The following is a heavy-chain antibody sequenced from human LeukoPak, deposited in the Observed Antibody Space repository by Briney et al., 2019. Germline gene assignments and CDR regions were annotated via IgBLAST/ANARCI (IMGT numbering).Heavy chain of an antibody. CDR1: GFSFSTYG. Sequence: GRSLRLSCAASGFSFSTYGMHWVRQAPGKGLEWVAFIWYDGTNKYYGDSVKGRFTISRDNSKNTLYLQMNGLRANDTAVYYCARESRYSSSCPDSWGQGALVTVSS. CDR2: IWYDGTNK. J-gene: IGHJ4*02. V-gene: IGHV3-33*01. CDR3: ARESRYSSSCPDS. D-gene: IGHD6-13*01.